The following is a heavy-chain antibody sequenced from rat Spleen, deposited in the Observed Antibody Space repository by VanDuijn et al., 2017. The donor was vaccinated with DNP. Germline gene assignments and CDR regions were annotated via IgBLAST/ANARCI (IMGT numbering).Heavy chain of an antibody. CDR3: AKPDY. J-gene: IGHJ2*01. CDR2: ISYDGSSS. CDR1: GFTFSDYN. Sequence: EVQLVETGGGLVQPGRSLKLSCVASGFTFSDYNMAWVRQAPKKGLEWVATISYDGSSSSYRDSVKGRFTVSRDNAKSTLYLQMDSLRSEDTATYFCAKPDYWGQGVMVTVSS. V-gene: IGHV5-7*01.